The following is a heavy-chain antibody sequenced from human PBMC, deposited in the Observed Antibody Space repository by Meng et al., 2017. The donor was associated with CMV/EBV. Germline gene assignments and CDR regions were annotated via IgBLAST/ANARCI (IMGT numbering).Heavy chain of an antibody. CDR1: GFTFSSYA. V-gene: IGHV3-23*01. CDR2: ISGSGGST. Sequence: GGSLRLSCAASGFTFSSYAMSWVRQAPGKGLEWVSAISGSGGSTYYADSVKGRFTISRDNSKNTLYLQMNSRRAEDTAVYYCAKDLGVYSSSSIDYWGQGTLVTVSS. J-gene: IGHJ4*02. D-gene: IGHD6-6*01. CDR3: AKDLGVYSSSSIDY.